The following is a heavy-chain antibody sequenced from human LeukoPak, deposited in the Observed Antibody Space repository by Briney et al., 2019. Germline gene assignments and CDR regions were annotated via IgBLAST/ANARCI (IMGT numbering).Heavy chain of an antibody. CDR3: AMRGGYSSGWYMRDFYMDV. J-gene: IGHJ6*03. CDR2: ISRSGSTK. V-gene: IGHV3-11*04. Sequence: GGSLRLSCAASGFTVRSNYMSWVRQAPGKGLEWVSSISRSGSTKYYADSVKGRFTISRDNAKNSLFLQMNSLRAEDTAVYYCAMRGGYSSGWYMRDFYMDVWGKGTTVTVSS. D-gene: IGHD6-19*01. CDR1: GFTVRSNY.